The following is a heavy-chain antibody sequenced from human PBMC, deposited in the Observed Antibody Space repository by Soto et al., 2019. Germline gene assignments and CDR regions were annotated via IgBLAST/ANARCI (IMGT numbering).Heavy chain of an antibody. D-gene: IGHD3-10*01. CDR1: GYTFTSYA. Sequence: QVQLVQSGAEVKKPGASVKVSCKASGYTFTSYAMYWVRQAPGQRLEWMGWINAGNGNTKYSQKFQGRVTLTRDTSASTAYMELSSLRSEDTAVYYCARGYGGPASWFDPWGQGTLVTVSS. CDR2: INAGNGNT. V-gene: IGHV1-3*01. CDR3: ARGYGGPASWFDP. J-gene: IGHJ5*02.